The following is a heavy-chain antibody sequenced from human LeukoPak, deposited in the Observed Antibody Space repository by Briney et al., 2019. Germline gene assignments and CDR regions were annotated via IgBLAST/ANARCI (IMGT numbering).Heavy chain of an antibody. V-gene: IGHV4-39*01. J-gene: IGHJ5*02. Sequence: SETLSLTCTVSGGSISSSSYYWGWIRQPPGKGLEWIGSIYYSGSTYYNPSLKSRVTISVDTSKNQFSLKLSSVTAADTAVYYCARPWNDVWFDPWGQGTLVTVSS. CDR3: ARPWNDVWFDP. D-gene: IGHD1-1*01. CDR1: GGSISSSSYY. CDR2: IYYSGST.